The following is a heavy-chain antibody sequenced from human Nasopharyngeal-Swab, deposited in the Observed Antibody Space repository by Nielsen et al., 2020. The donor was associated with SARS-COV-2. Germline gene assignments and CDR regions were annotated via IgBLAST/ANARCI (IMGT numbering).Heavy chain of an antibody. CDR3: ATDRRWNHYYGMEV. J-gene: IGHJ6*02. V-gene: IGHV1-24*01. Sequence: ASVKVSCKVSGDTLTELSMHWVRQAPGKGLEWMGGFDPRDGQTVYAQKFQGRVTMTEDTSTDTAYMELSGLTSDDTAVYYCATDRRWNHYYGMEVWGQGTTVTVSS. CDR2: FDPRDGQT. D-gene: IGHD1-1*01. CDR1: GDTLTELS.